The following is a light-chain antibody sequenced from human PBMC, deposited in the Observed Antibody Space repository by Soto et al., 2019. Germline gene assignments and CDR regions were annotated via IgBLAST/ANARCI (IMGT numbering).Light chain of an antibody. Sequence: QSVLTQPPSVSGSPGQSVTISCTGTSSDVGSYNRVSWYQQPPGRAPKLMIYDVSNRPSGVPDRFSGSKSGTTASLTISGLKAEDEADYYCNLYSRSGTYLFGTGPRSPX. V-gene: IGLV2-18*01. CDR3: NLYSRSGTYL. CDR1: SSDVGSYNR. CDR2: DVS. J-gene: IGLJ1*01.